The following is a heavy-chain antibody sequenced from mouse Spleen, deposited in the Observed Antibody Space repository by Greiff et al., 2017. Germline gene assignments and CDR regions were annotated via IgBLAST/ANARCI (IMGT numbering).Heavy chain of an antibody. D-gene: IGHD2-2*01. CDR2: IYPRDGST. CDR1: GYTFTSYD. CDR3: ARNGYSAWFAY. V-gene: IGHV1-85*01. J-gene: IGHJ3*01. Sequence: LVESGPELVKPGASVKLSCKASGYTFTSYDINWVKQRPGQGLEWIGWIYPRDGSTKYNEKFKGKATLTVDTSSSTAYMELHSLTSEDSAVYFCARNGYSAWFAYWGQGTLVTVSA.